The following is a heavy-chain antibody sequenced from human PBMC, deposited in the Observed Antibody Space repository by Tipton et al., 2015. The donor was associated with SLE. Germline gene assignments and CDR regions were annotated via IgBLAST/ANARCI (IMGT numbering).Heavy chain of an antibody. CDR2: IIPISGTT. CDR1: GGAFSSYA. D-gene: IGHD3-3*01. CDR3: ARAIFGVASGFDY. V-gene: IGHV1-69*01. Sequence: QVQLVQSGADVKKPGSSVKVSCKASGGAFSSYAFTWVRQAPGQGLEWMGGIIPISGTTNNAQKFQGRVTFTTDESTNTAYMELSSLRSEDTAVYYCARAIFGVASGFDYWGQGTLVTVSS. J-gene: IGHJ4*02.